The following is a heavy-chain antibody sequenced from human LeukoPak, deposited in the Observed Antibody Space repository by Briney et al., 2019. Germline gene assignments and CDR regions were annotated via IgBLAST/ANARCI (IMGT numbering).Heavy chain of an antibody. CDR3: ARVVIRCSGGSCYSYYYYGMDV. J-gene: IGHJ6*02. D-gene: IGHD2-15*01. CDR2: IYSGGST. Sequence: GGSLRLSCAASGFTVSSNYMSWVRQAPGKGLEWVSVIYSGGSTYYADSVKGRFTISRDNSKNTLYLQMNSLRAEDTAVYYCARVVIRCSGGSCYSYYYYGMDVWGQGTTVTVSS. CDR1: GFTVSSNY. V-gene: IGHV3-53*01.